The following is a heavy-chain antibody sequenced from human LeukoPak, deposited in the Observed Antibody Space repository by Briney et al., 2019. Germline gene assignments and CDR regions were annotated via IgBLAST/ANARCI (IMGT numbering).Heavy chain of an antibody. V-gene: IGHV4-34*01. J-gene: IGHJ5*02. Sequence: SETLSLTCAVYGGSFSGYYWSWIRQPPGKGLEWIGEINHSGSTNYNPSLKSRVTISVDTSKNQFSLKLSSVTAADTAVYYCARAKGSAAAGIWFDPWGQGTLVTVSS. CDR3: ARAKGSAAAGIWFDP. CDR1: GGSFSGYY. D-gene: IGHD6-13*01. CDR2: INHSGST.